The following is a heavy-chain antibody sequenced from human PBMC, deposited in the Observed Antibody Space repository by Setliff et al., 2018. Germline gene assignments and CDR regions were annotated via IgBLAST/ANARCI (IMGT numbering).Heavy chain of an antibody. Sequence: GGSLRLSCAASGFTFNNYAMAWVRQAPGKGLEWVSDISWNGGRTNYADSVKGRFTISRDNAKNSLYLQMNSLRGDDTAFYYCARDLEVAVASGHCFDPWGQGTPVTVSS. V-gene: IGHV3-20*04. J-gene: IGHJ5*02. D-gene: IGHD6-19*01. CDR3: ARDLEVAVASGHCFDP. CDR1: GFTFNNYA. CDR2: ISWNGGRT.